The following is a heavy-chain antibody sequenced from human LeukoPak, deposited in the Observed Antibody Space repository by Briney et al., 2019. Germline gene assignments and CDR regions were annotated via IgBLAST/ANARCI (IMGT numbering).Heavy chain of an antibody. J-gene: IGHJ4*02. CDR2: IYSGGST. Sequence: GGSLRLSCAASGFAVSTNYMTWVLQAPGKGLERVSFIYSGGSTYYADSVRARFTISRDNSKNTLYLQMNSLRAEDTAVYYCARVSRDGYNYFDYWGQGTLVTVSS. V-gene: IGHV3-53*01. D-gene: IGHD5-24*01. CDR1: GFAVSTNY. CDR3: ARVSRDGYNYFDY.